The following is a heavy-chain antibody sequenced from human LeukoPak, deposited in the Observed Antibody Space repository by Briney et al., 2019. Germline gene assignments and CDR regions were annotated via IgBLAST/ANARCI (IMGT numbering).Heavy chain of an antibody. D-gene: IGHD6-13*01. V-gene: IGHV3-21*01. CDR3: ARDWGKGIEAAGDY. CDR1: GFTFSSYS. J-gene: IGHJ4*02. Sequence: GGSLRLSCAASGFTFSSYSMNWVRQAPGKGLEWVSSISSSSSYIYYADSVKGRFTISRDNAKNSLYLQMNSLRAEDTAVYYCARDWGKGIEAAGDYWGQGTLVTVSS. CDR2: ISSSSSYI.